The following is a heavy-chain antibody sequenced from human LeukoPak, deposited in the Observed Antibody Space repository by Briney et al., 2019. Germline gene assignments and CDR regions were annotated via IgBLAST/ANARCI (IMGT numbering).Heavy chain of an antibody. CDR1: GGTFSSFA. D-gene: IGHD1-14*01. CDR2: IIPSFGTT. Sequence: SVKVSCKASGGTFSSFAINWLRQAPGQGLEWVGGIIPSFGTTNHAQRFRERVTISTDDSTGTAYMEMRSLTSEDTATYYCARGFCTGSTCYHYWYFDLWGRGTLVTVSA. V-gene: IGHV1-69*05. J-gene: IGHJ2*01. CDR3: ARGFCTGSTCYHYWYFDL.